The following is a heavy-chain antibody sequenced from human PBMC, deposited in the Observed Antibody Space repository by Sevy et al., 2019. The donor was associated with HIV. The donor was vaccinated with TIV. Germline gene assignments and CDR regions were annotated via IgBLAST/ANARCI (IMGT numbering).Heavy chain of an antibody. D-gene: IGHD6-19*01. V-gene: IGHV4-34*01. J-gene: IGHJ1*01. Sequence: SETLSLTCAVYGGSFSGFYWSWIRQRPGKGLEWIGETNHSGSTNYNPSLKSRLTMSVDTSKNQFSLNLTSVTAADTAVYYCASVYSSDWYKYFQHWGQGTLVTVSS. CDR2: TNHSGST. CDR1: GGSFSGFY. CDR3: ASVYSSDWYKYFQH.